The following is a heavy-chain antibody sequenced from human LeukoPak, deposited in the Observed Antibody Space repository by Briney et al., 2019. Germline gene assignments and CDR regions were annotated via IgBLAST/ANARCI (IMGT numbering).Heavy chain of an antibody. CDR3: ARRSRGRQDFHY. J-gene: IGHJ4*02. Sequence: GGSLRLSCAASVFTFSSYAMSWVRQAPGKGLEWVSAISGSGGSTYYADSVKGRFTISRDNSKNTLYLQMNSLRAEDTAVYYCARRSRGRQDFHYWGQGTLVTVSS. D-gene: IGHD2-15*01. V-gene: IGHV3-23*01. CDR2: ISGSGGST. CDR1: VFTFSSYA.